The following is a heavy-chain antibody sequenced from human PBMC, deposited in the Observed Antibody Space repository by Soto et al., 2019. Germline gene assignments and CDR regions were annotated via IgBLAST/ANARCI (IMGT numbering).Heavy chain of an antibody. Sequence: GGSLRLSCAASGFTFSSYAMKWVRQAPGKGLEWVSAIGGSGGSTYYADSVKGRFTISRDNSKNTLYLQMNSLRAEDTAVYYCAKGGYFDWLFLNYWGQGTLVTVSS. V-gene: IGHV3-23*01. CDR3: AKGGYFDWLFLNY. J-gene: IGHJ4*02. D-gene: IGHD3-9*01. CDR1: GFTFSSYA. CDR2: IGGSGGST.